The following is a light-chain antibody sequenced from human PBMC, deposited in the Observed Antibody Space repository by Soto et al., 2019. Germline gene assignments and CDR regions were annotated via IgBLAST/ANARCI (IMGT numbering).Light chain of an antibody. J-gene: IGKJ1*01. Sequence: EIVLTQSPATLSLSPGERATPSCRASQSISSYLAWYQQKPGQAPRLLIYDASNRATGIPARFSGSGSGTDFTLTISCLEPEDFAVYYCQQRSNWLWTFGQGTKVDI. CDR1: QSISSY. V-gene: IGKV3-11*01. CDR2: DAS. CDR3: QQRSNWLWT.